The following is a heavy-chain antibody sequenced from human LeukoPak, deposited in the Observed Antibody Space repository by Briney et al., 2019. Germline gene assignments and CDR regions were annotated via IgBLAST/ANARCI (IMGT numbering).Heavy chain of an antibody. CDR3: ATFCSGGDCYSFAP. CDR2: IIGSGGST. D-gene: IGHD2-15*01. Sequence: GGSLRLSCTASGFTFNNYAMTWVRQAPGKGLEWVSTIIGSGGSTDYADSVKGRFTISRDNSKDTLFLQMDSLRVEDTAVYYCATFCSGGDCYSFAPWGQGTLVTVSS. J-gene: IGHJ5*02. V-gene: IGHV3-23*01. CDR1: GFTFNNYA.